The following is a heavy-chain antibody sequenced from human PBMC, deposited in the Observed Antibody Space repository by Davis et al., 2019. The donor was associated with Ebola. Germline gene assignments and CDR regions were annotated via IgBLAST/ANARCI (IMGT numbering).Heavy chain of an antibody. CDR1: GYTFTGYY. D-gene: IGHD4-17*01. Sequence: AASVKVSCKASGYTFTGYYMHWVRQAPGQGLEWMGWINPNSGGTNYAQKFQGWVTMTRDTSISTAYMELSSLRSEDTAVYYCARGSMTTVTTWIWYFDLWGRGTLVTVSS. V-gene: IGHV1-2*04. CDR2: INPNSGGT. CDR3: ARGSMTTVTTWIWYFDL. J-gene: IGHJ2*01.